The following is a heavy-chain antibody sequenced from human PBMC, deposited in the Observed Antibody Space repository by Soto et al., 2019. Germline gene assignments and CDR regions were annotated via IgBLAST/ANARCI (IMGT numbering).Heavy chain of an antibody. CDR3: ARDPGYSYGYN. J-gene: IGHJ4*02. V-gene: IGHV4-34*01. D-gene: IGHD5-18*01. CDR2: INHSGST. Sequence: LSLTCAVYGGSFSGYYWSWIRQPPGKGLEWIGEINHSGSTNYNPSLKSRVTISVDTSKNQFSLKLSSVTAADTAVYYCARDPGYSYGYNWGQGTLVTVSS. CDR1: GGSFSGYY.